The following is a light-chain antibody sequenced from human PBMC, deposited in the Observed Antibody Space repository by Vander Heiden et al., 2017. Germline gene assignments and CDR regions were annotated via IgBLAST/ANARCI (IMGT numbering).Light chain of an antibody. CDR3: HQSGSSPQT. V-gene: IGKV3-20*01. J-gene: IGKJ2*01. CDR2: GAS. CDR1: QSVCSNY. Sequence: MVSTQPPGTPASFPGERATLAYSASQSVCSNYLAWFQQKPGQAPRLLIYGASTRAAGIPDRFSGGGSGTDFTLTISRLEPEDCAVYYCHQSGSSPQTFGLGTRLEIK.